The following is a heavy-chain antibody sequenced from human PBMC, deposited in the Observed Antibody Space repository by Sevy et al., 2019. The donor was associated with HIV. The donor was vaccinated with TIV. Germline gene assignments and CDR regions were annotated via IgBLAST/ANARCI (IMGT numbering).Heavy chain of an antibody. CDR2: ISHDGSNK. V-gene: IGHV3-30*18. CDR3: AKQGGYCSNGVCYRAFDY. CDR1: GFTFSSFG. Sequence: GGSLRLSCAASGFTFSSFGMHWVRQAPGKGLEWVAIISHDGSNKIYADSVKGRFTISRDNSKNTLYLQMDSLRADDTAVYYCAKQGGYCSNGVCYRAFDYWGQGILVTVSS. J-gene: IGHJ4*02. D-gene: IGHD2-8*01.